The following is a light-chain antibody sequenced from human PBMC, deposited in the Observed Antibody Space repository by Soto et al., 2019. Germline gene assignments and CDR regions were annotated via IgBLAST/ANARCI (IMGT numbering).Light chain of an antibody. CDR3: QQYGSSRT. V-gene: IGKV3-20*01. Sequence: EIVLTQSPGTLSLSPGERATLSCRASQSVSSSYLAWYQQKPGQAPRLLIYVASSRATGILDRFSGSGSGTDFTLTISRLEPEGLAVYYCQQYGSSRTFGQGTKVEIK. CDR2: VAS. J-gene: IGKJ1*01. CDR1: QSVSSSY.